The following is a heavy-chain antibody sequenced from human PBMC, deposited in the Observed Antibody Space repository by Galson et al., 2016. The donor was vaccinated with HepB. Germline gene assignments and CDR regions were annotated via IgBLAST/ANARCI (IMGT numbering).Heavy chain of an antibody. D-gene: IGHD6-19*01. CDR3: AKAGGEPWGQWLRYLDL. V-gene: IGHV3-9*01. J-gene: IGHJ2*01. CDR1: GFTFNNYA. Sequence: SLRLSCAASGFTFNNYAMHWVRQAPGKGLEWVSSINYNSGTIDYEDSVKGRFTISRDNAKNSLYLQMNSLRPEDTALYFCAKAGGEPWGQWLRYLDLWGRGTLVTVSS. CDR2: INYNSGTI.